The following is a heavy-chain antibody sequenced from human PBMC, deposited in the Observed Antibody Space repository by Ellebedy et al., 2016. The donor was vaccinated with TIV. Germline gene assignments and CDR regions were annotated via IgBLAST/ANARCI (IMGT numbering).Heavy chain of an antibody. D-gene: IGHD4-17*01. V-gene: IGHV1-46*01. J-gene: IGHJ4*02. CDR1: GYTFTRYY. Sequence: ASVKVSCKASGYTFTRYYMHWVRQAPGQGLEWMGIINPSSGSTSYAQKFHGRVTMTRDTSTSTVYMELSSLRSEDTAVYYCARNYGDYVDRLFDYWGQGTLVTVSS. CDR2: INPSSGST. CDR3: ARNYGDYVDRLFDY.